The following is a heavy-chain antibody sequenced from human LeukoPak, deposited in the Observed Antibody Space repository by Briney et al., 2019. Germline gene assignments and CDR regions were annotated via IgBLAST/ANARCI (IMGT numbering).Heavy chain of an antibody. CDR2: ITGSGSNT. CDR1: GFTFSSYS. V-gene: IGHV3-23*01. CDR3: AKDAAGARIPFDL. D-gene: IGHD1-26*01. Sequence: GGSLRLSCEASGFTFSSYSISWVRQAPGKGLEWVSGITGSGSNTYYADSVKGRFTISRDSSKNTLYLQMNSLRAEDTALYYCAKDAAGARIPFDLWGQGTLVTVSS. J-gene: IGHJ5*02.